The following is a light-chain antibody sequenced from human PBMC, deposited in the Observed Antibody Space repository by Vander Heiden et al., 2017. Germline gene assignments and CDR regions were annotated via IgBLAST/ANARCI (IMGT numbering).Light chain of an antibody. V-gene: IGLV2-8*01. CDR2: EVT. Sequence: QSALTQPTSASGSPGQSVPMSCTGTSSDVGGYNYVSWYQQHPGKAPTPMIYEVTKRPSGVPDRFSGSKSGNTASLTVSELQAEDEAEYYCSSYAGSNNYVFGTGTKVTVL. J-gene: IGLJ1*01. CDR3: SSYAGSNNYV. CDR1: SSDVGGYNY.